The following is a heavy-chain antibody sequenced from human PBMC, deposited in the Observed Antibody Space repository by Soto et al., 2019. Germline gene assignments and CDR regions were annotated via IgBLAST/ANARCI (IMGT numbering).Heavy chain of an antibody. Sequence: GGSLRLSCAASGFTFSNAWMSWVRQAPGKGLEWVGRIKSKTDGGTTDYAAPVKGRFTISRDDSKNTLYLQMNSLKTEDTAVYYCTTDLWQLEIPYYFDYWGQGTLVTVSS. CDR3: TTDLWQLEIPYYFDY. CDR1: GFTFSNAW. V-gene: IGHV3-15*01. D-gene: IGHD6-6*01. J-gene: IGHJ4*02. CDR2: IKSKTDGGTT.